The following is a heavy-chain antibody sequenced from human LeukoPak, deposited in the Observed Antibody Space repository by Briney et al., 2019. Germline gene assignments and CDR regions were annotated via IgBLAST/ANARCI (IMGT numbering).Heavy chain of an antibody. CDR3: AATRGRYDSSGYLTDAFDI. V-gene: IGHV1-69*05. CDR2: IIPIFGTA. D-gene: IGHD3-22*01. J-gene: IGHJ3*02. CDR1: GGTFSSYA. Sequence: SVKVSCKASGGTFSSYAISWVRQAPGQGLEWMGGIIPIFGTANYAQKFQGRVTIATDESTSTAYMELSGLRSEDTAVYYCAATRGRYDSSGYLTDAFDIWGQGTMVTVSS.